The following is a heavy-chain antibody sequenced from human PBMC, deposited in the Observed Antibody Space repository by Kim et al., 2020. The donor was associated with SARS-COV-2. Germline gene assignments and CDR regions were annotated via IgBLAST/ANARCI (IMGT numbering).Heavy chain of an antibody. CDR1: GFTFSSYS. CDR3: ARDIRWRGYDFDS. V-gene: IGHV3-48*01. Sequence: GGSLRLSCVASGFTFSSYSMNWVRQAPGKGLEWISYISTSSTTIHYADSVKGRFTISRDNAKNSLYLQMNSLRVEDTAAYYCARDIRWRGYDFDSWGQGT. CDR2: ISTSSTTI. D-gene: IGHD1-1*01. J-gene: IGHJ4*02.